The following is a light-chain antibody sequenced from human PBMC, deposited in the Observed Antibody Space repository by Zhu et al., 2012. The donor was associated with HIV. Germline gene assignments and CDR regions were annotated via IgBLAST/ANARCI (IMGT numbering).Light chain of an antibody. CDR3: QQYNSYLVT. V-gene: IGKV1-5*03. J-gene: IGKJ1*01. CDR2: KAS. Sequence: DIQMTQSSSTVSASVGDRVTITCRASQSISSWLAWYQQKPGKAPKLLIYKASTLESGVPSRFSGSGSGTEFTLTISSLEPDDFATYYCQQYNSYLVTFGQGTKVE. CDR1: QSISSW.